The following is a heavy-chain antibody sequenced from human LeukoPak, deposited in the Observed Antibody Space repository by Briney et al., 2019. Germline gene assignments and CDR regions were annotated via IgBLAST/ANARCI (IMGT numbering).Heavy chain of an antibody. J-gene: IGHJ5*02. D-gene: IGHD2-2*01. Sequence: GGSLRLSCAASGSTFSNYAMSWVRQAPGKGLEWVSYISSSSGTIYYADSVKGRFTISRDNAKNSLYLQMNSLRVEDTAVYYCARDRASGGTRRGFDPWGQGTLVTVSS. CDR2: ISSSSGTI. V-gene: IGHV3-48*04. CDR1: GSTFSNYA. CDR3: ARDRASGGTRRGFDP.